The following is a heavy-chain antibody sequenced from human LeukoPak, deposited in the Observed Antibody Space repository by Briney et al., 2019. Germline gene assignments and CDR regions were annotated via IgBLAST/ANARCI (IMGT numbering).Heavy chain of an antibody. CDR3: AKAPYNWNYLHTTYYFDY. V-gene: IGHV3-23*01. Sequence: GGSLRLSCAASGFTFSSYAMSWVRQAPGKGLEWVSAISGSGGSTYYADSVKGRFTISRDNSKNTLYLQMNSLRAEDTAVYYCAKAPYNWNYLHTTYYFDYWGQGTLVTVSS. CDR1: GFTFSSYA. CDR2: ISGSGGST. D-gene: IGHD1-7*01. J-gene: IGHJ4*02.